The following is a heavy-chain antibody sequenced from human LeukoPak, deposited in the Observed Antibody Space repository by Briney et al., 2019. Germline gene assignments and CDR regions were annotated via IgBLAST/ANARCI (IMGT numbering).Heavy chain of an antibody. CDR3: ALGFGELSSAFDI. V-gene: IGHV4-59*12. CDR1: GGSISSYY. J-gene: IGHJ3*02. D-gene: IGHD3-10*01. CDR2: IYYSGST. Sequence: SETLSLTCTVSGGSISSYYWSWIRQPPGKGLEWIGYIYYSGSTNYNPSLKSRVTISVDRSKNQFSLKLSSVTAADTAVYYCALGFGELSSAFDIWGQGTMVTVSS.